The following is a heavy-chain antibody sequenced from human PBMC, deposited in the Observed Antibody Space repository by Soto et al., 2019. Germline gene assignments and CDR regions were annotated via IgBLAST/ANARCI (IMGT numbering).Heavy chain of an antibody. Sequence: ESLSRSCGVSGASLNNFYWNWIRQTAGKGLEWIGRIHASGNTNYNPSLKSRATLSVDTSKNQFSLKVRSVTAADTAVYYCARSSHKESWFDPWGQGTLVTVYS. D-gene: IGHD6-19*01. CDR3: ARSSHKESWFDP. CDR1: GASLNNFY. J-gene: IGHJ5*02. CDR2: IHASGNT. V-gene: IGHV4-59*10.